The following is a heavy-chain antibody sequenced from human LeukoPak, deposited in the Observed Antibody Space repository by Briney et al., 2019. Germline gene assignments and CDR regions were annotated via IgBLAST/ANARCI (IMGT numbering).Heavy chain of an antibody. V-gene: IGHV3-30*02. CDR1: GFTFSSYG. CDR2: IRYDGSNK. CDR3: AKDRQKLRIAAAGPCLDY. D-gene: IGHD6-13*01. Sequence: PGGSLRLSCAASGFTFSSYGMHWVRQAPGKGLEWVAFIRYDGSNKYYADSVKGRFTISRDNSKNTLYLQMNSLRAEDAAVYYCAKDRQKLRIAAAGPCLDYWGQGNLVTVSS. J-gene: IGHJ4*02.